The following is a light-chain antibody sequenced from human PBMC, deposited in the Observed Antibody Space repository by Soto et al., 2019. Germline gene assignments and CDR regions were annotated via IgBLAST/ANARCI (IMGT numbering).Light chain of an antibody. CDR1: QALNTR. CDR3: HQRQSWPRT. J-gene: IGKJ1*01. Sequence: EIVLTQSPATLSAFPGDRVTLSCRASQALNTRLAWYQHKPGQAPRLLIYLTSNRAAGVPARFSAWGSETDFTLTISDVEPEDFAVYYCHQRQSWPRTFGQGTKV. CDR2: LTS. V-gene: IGKV3-11*01.